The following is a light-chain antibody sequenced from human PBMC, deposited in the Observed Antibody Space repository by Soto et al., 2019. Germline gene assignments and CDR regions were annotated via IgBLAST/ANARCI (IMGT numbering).Light chain of an antibody. CDR3: QQTYSPPAT. Sequence: DIRMTQSPSSLSASVGDRVTIACRASQSIDTHLNWYQQHPGKAPNALIYEAANLQSGVPSRFSGSGSGTDFPLTSSGLQPDDPANYYCQQTYSPPATLGQGTKVEIK. J-gene: IGKJ1*01. CDR1: QSIDTH. CDR2: EAA. V-gene: IGKV1-39*01.